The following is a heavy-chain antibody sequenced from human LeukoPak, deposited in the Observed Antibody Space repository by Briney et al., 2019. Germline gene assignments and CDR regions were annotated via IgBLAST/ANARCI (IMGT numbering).Heavy chain of an antibody. D-gene: IGHD2-2*02. CDR2: IRNKAYGGTT. CDR1: GYTFGDYA. V-gene: IGHV3-49*03. CDR3: TKYTAYYFDY. Sequence: GRSLRLSCTTSGYTFGDYAMSWFRQAPGKGLEWVGFIRNKAYGGTTEYAASVKGRFTISRDDSKSIAYLQMNSLRIEDTAVYYCTKYTAYYFDYWGQGILVSVSS. J-gene: IGHJ4*02.